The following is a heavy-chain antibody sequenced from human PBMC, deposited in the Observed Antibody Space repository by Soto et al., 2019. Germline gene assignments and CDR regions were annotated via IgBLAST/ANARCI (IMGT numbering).Heavy chain of an antibody. V-gene: IGHV3-33*01. J-gene: IGHJ6*02. CDR1: GFTFSSYG. CDR3: ARDRGYYYDGVDV. CDR2: IWSDGSYS. Sequence: QVQLVDSGGDVVQPGRSLRLSCAASGFTFSSYGMHWVRQAPDKVLEWVAVIWSDGSYSSYADSVKGRFTSSRDNSKNTVYLQMDSLRVEDTAVYYCARDRGYYYDGVDVWGQGTTVTVSS.